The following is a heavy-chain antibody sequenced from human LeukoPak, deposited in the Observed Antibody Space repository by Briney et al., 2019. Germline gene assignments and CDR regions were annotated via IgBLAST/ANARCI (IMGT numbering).Heavy chain of an antibody. CDR2: MSYDGSHK. J-gene: IGHJ5*02. V-gene: IGHV3-30*04. CDR3: ARDRGGGWFDP. Sequence: GRSLRLSCVASGFSFISYTMHWVRQAPGKGLEWVAVMSYDGSHKYLADSVKGRFTISRDNAKNSLYLQMNSLRAEDTAVYYCARDRGGGWFDPWGQGTLVTVSS. D-gene: IGHD3-16*01. CDR1: GFSFISYT.